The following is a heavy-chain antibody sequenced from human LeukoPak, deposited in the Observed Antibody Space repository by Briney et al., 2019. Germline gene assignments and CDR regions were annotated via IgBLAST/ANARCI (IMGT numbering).Heavy chain of an antibody. V-gene: IGHV3-7*05. CDR2: INQDGSEK. Sequence: GGSLRLSCAASGFIFNSYWMSWVRQAPGKGLEWVANINQDGSEKYYVDSVKGRFTISRDNAKNSLYLQLNSLRAEDTAVYYCATSSLESDYWGQGTLVTVSS. D-gene: IGHD3-3*01. CDR3: ATSSLESDY. J-gene: IGHJ4*02. CDR1: GFIFNSYW.